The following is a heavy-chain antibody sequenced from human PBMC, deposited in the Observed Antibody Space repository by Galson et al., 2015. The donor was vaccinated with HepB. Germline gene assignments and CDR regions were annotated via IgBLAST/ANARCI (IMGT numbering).Heavy chain of an antibody. CDR2: INHSGST. CDR3: ARGPASVVYDYVWGSSRQPLYYLDS. D-gene: IGHD3-16*02. CDR1: GGSFSDYY. V-gene: IGHV4-34*01. Sequence: ETLSLTCAVYGGSFSDYYWSWIRQPPGKGLEWIGEINHSGSTNDNPSVKSRITISVDTSKNQFSLKLTSVTAADAAVYYCARGPASVVYDYVWGSSRQPLYYLDSWGQGTLLTVPS. J-gene: IGHJ4*02.